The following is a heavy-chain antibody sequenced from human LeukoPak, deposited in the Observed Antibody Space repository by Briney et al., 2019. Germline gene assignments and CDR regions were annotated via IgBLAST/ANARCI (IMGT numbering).Heavy chain of an antibody. V-gene: IGHV1-2*06. CDR3: ARAWRISGSYSGFAY. CDR1: GYTFTGYY. CDR2: INPNSGGT. D-gene: IGHD1-26*01. J-gene: IGHJ4*02. Sequence: ASAKVSCKASGYTFTGYYMHWVRQAPGQGLEWMGRINPNSGGTNYAQKFQGRVNMSRDTSISTAYMELSRLRYDDTAVYYCARAWRISGSYSGFAYWGQGTLVTVSS.